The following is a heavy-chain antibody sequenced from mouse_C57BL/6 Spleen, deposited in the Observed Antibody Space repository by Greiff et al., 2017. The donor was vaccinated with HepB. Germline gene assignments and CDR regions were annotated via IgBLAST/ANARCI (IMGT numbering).Heavy chain of an antibody. CDR2: IYPSDSET. J-gene: IGHJ1*03. CDR1: GYTFTSYW. CDR3: ARGDYGSSYGYFDV. V-gene: IGHV1-61*01. Sequence: QVQLQQPGAELVRPGSSVKLSCKASGYTFTSYWMDWVKQRPGQGLEWIGNIYPSDSETHYNQKFKGKSTLTVDKSSSTAYMQLSSLTSEDSAVYYCARGDYGSSYGYFDVWGTGTTVTVSS. D-gene: IGHD1-1*01.